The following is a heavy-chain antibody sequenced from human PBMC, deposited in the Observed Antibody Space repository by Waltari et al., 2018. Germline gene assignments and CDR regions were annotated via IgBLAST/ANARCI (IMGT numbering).Heavy chain of an antibody. D-gene: IGHD3-10*01. J-gene: IGHJ4*02. CDR1: GFTFSSYG. Sequence: QVQLVESGGGVVQPGGSLRLSCAASGFTFSSYGMHWVRQAPGKGLEWVAFIRYDGSNKYYADSVKGRFTISRDNSKNTLYLQMNSLRAEDTAVYYCARDRENSYFDYWGQGTLVTVSS. CDR3: ARDRENSYFDY. V-gene: IGHV3-30*02. CDR2: IRYDGSNK.